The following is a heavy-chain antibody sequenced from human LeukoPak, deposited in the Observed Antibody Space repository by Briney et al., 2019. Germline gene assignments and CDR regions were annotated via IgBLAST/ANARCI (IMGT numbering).Heavy chain of an antibody. V-gene: IGHV4-34*01. D-gene: IGHD5-24*01. CDR1: GGSFSGYY. J-gene: IGHJ3*01. CDR2: INHSGST. CDR3: ARGGQGDGYSADEAFDF. Sequence: PSETLSLTCAVYGGSFSGYYWSWIRQPPGKGLEWIGEINHSGSTNYNPSLKSRVTISVDTSKNQFSLKLSSVTPEDTAVYYCARGGQGDGYSADEAFDFWGQGTMVTVSS.